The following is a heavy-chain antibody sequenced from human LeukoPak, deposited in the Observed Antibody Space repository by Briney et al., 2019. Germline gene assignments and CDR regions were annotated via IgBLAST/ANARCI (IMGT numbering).Heavy chain of an antibody. D-gene: IGHD6-13*01. CDR1: GFTFSSYG. V-gene: IGHV3-23*01. J-gene: IGHJ4*02. CDR3: AKHNGPGYSSSWYY. CDR2: ISGSGGST. Sequence: GGSLRLSCAASGFTFSSYGMSWVRQAPGKGLEWVSAISGSGGSTYYADSVKGRFTISRDNSKNTLYLRMNSLRAEDTAVYYCAKHNGPGYSSSWYYWGQGTLVTVSS.